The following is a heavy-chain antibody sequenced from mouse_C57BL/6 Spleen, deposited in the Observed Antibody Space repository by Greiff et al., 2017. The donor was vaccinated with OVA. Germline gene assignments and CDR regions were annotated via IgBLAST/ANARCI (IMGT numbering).Heavy chain of an antibody. CDR3: ARRDGSSSYYAMDY. CDR2: INPYNGGT. D-gene: IGHD1-1*01. Sequence: EVQLQQSGPVLVKPGASVKMSCKASGYTFTDYYMNWVKQSHGKSLEWIGVINPYNGGTSYNQKFKGKATLTVDKSSSTAYMELNSLTSEDSAVYYCARRDGSSSYYAMDYWGQGTSVTVSS. V-gene: IGHV1-19*01. CDR1: GYTFTDYY. J-gene: IGHJ4*01.